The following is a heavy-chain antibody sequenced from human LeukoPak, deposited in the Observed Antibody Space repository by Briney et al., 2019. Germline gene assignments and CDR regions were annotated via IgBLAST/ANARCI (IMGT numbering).Heavy chain of an antibody. V-gene: IGHV3-23*01. CDR1: GFTFSSYA. J-gene: IGHJ4*02. CDR3: AKDLNIYYDSSGYYN. D-gene: IGHD3-22*01. CDR2: VSGSGGST. Sequence: GGSLRLSCAASGFTFSSYAMSWVRQAPGKGLEWVSAVSGSGGSTYYADSVKGRFTISRDNSKNTLYLQMNSLRAEDTAVYYCAKDLNIYYDSSGYYNWGQGTLVTVSS.